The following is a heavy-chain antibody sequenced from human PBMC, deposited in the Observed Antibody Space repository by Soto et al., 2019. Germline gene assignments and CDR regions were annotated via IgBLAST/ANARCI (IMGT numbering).Heavy chain of an antibody. CDR1: VFTFSSSA. CDR2: ISGSGGST. J-gene: IGHJ4*02. CDR3: AKVGYFDY. Sequence: PGESLTLSCAASVFTFSSSAMSWVRQAPGKGLEWVSAISGSGGSTSYADSVKGRFTISRDNSKNTLYLQMNSLRAEDTAVYYRAKVGYFDYWGQGTLVTVSS. V-gene: IGHV3-23*01.